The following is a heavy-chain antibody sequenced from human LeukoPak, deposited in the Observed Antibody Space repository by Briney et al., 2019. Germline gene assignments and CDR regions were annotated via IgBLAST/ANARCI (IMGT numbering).Heavy chain of an antibody. CDR1: GASINSYY. D-gene: IGHD3-10*01. V-gene: IGHV3-30*03. J-gene: IGHJ5*02. Sequence: LSLTCTVSGASINSYYWSWIRQPPGKGLEWVAVISYDGSNKYYADSVKGRFTISRDNSKNTLYLQMNSLRAEDTAVYYCARGSPGFDPWGQGTLVTVSS. CDR3: ARGSPGFDP. CDR2: ISYDGSNK.